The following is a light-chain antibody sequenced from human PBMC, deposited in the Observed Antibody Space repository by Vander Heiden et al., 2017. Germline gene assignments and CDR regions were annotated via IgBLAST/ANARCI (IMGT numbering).Light chain of an antibody. J-gene: IGLJ2*01. Sequence: SSVVPQPPSAPLAPGQTAPIPCRGDNLEAKSVHWCQQKAGRAPVLVVNDDSDRPSGIPERFSGSNSGNTATLTITRVEAGDEADYFCQVWDSTSDQFVIFGGGTRLAVL. CDR2: DDS. CDR3: QVWDSTSDQFVI. V-gene: IGLV3-21*02. CDR1: NLEAKS.